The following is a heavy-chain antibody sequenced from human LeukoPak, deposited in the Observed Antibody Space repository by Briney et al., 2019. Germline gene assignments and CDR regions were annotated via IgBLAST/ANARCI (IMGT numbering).Heavy chain of an antibody. CDR3: AAYDSSGYYAPFDY. D-gene: IGHD3-22*01. Sequence: GGSLRLSCAASGFTFSSYSMNWVRQAPGKGLEWVSSISSSSSYIYYADSVKGRFTISRDNAKNSLYLQMNSLGAEDTAVYYCAAYDSSGYYAPFDYWGQGTLVTVSS. CDR2: ISSSSSYI. V-gene: IGHV3-21*01. J-gene: IGHJ4*02. CDR1: GFTFSSYS.